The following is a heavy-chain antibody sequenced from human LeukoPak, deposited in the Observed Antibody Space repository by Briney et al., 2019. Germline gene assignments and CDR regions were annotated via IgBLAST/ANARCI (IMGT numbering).Heavy chain of an antibody. Sequence: ASVKVACKTSGYTFFSYGITWVRQAPGQGLEWMGWISANNGDTKYAPKFQGRVTMTTESNTRTAYLDVRSLRSDDTAVHYCARDGVHSGTTDFWGQGTPITVAS. V-gene: IGHV1-18*01. CDR2: ISANNGDT. J-gene: IGHJ4*02. CDR3: ARDGVHSGTTDF. CDR1: GYTFFSYG. D-gene: IGHD1-1*01.